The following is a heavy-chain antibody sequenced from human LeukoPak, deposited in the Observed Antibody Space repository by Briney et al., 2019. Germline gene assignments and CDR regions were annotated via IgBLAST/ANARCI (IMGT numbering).Heavy chain of an antibody. V-gene: IGHV4-61*02. CDR1: GGSISSGSYY. CDR2: IYTSGST. CDR3: ARDSGQYWYFDL. J-gene: IGHJ2*01. Sequence: SQTLSLTXTVSGGSISSGSYYWSWIRQPAGKGLEWIGRIYTSGSTNYNPSLKSRVTISVDTSKNQFSLKLSSVTAADTAVYYCARDSGQYWYFDLWGRGTLVTVSS. D-gene: IGHD1-14*01.